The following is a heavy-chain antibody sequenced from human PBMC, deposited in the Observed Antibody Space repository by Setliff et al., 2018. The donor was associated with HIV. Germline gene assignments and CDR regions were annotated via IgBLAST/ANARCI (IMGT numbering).Heavy chain of an antibody. V-gene: IGHV3-49*04. D-gene: IGHD2-2*01. CDR1: GFTFGHYA. CDR3: TTYPNANIRY. Sequence: PGGSLRLSCTASGFTFGHYAMSWVRQAPGRGLEWVGFIRSKPQGGTTEYAASVKGRFIISRDDSKSIAYLQMDSLKTEDTAVYYCTTYPNANIRYWGRGTLVTVSS. J-gene: IGHJ4*02. CDR2: IRSKPQGGTT.